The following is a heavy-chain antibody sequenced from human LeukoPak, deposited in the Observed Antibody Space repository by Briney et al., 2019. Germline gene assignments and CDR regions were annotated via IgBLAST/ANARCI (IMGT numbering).Heavy chain of an antibody. J-gene: IGHJ6*02. Sequence: GASVKVSCKASGGTFSSSTISWVRQAPGQGLEWMGGVIPIFGAANYAQKFQGRVTITADESTSTAYMELSSLKSEDTAVYYCAWSSRNLYGMDVWGQGTTVTVSS. CDR1: GGTFSSST. CDR2: VIPIFGAA. D-gene: IGHD6-13*01. V-gene: IGHV1-69*13. CDR3: AWSSRNLYGMDV.